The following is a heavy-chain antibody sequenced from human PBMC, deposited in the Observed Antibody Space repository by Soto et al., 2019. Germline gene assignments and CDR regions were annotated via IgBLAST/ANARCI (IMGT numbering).Heavy chain of an antibody. J-gene: IGHJ4*02. Sequence: EVQLLESGGDLVQPRGSLRLSCAASGFTFSSYAMTWVRQAPGKGLEWVSGISGGGDSTYYADSVKGRFTISRDNSKNTLDLQRNSLRVEDSAVYYCGKVTSSGGWLSDYWGQGTLVTVSS. CDR3: GKVTSSGGWLSDY. CDR2: ISGGGDST. CDR1: GFTFSSYA. V-gene: IGHV3-23*01. D-gene: IGHD2-15*01.